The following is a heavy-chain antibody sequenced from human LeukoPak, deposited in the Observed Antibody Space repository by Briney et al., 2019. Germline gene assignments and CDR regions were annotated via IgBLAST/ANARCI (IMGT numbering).Heavy chain of an antibody. D-gene: IGHD6-13*01. CDR2: ISGSGGST. CDR1: GFTFSSHA. CDR3: AKDSSSSWRKGSYFDY. J-gene: IGHJ4*02. V-gene: IGHV3-23*01. Sequence: PGGSLRLSCAASGFTFSSHAMSWVRQAPGKGLEWVSAISGSGGSTYYADSVKGRFTISRDNSKNTLYLQMNSLRAEDTAVYYCAKDSSSSWRKGSYFDYWGQGTLVTVSS.